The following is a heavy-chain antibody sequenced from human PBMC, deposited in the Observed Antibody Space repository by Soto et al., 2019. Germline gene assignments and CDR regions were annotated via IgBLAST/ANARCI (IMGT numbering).Heavy chain of an antibody. Sequence: SETLSLTCAVYGGSFSGYYWSWIRQPPGKGLEWIGEINHSGSTNYNPSLKSRVTISVDTSKNQFSLKLISVTAADTAVYYCARSTPEWPRFSYWGQGTLVTVSS. CDR1: GGSFSGYY. J-gene: IGHJ4*02. CDR2: INHSGST. CDR3: ARSTPEWPRFSY. V-gene: IGHV4-34*01. D-gene: IGHD5-12*01.